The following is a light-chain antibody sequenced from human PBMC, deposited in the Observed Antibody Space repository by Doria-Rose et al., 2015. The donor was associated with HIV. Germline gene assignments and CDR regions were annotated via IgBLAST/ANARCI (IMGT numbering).Light chain of an antibody. CDR1: QDISNY. J-gene: IGKJ1*01. Sequence: AIRMTQSPSSLPASTGDRVTITCRASQDISNYLAWYQQKPGKAPKLLIYAASTLQSGVPSRFSGGGSGTDFTLTISYLQSEDFATYYCQQYYSHPPTFGQGTKVEVK. V-gene: IGKV1-8*01. CDR2: AAS. CDR3: QQYYSHPPT.